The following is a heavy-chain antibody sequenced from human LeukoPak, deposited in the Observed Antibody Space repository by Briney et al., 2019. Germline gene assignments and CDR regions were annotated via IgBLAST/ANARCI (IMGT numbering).Heavy chain of an antibody. J-gene: IGHJ4*02. Sequence: ETLSLTCTVSGDSISGYYWNWIRQTPGKGLEWVGRIKSRADGETTDFAAPVKGRFTISRDDSKTTLYLQMHSLKTEDTAVYYCTTDLGITMIRGVIVSWGQGTLVTVSS. CDR3: TTDLGITMIRGVIVS. V-gene: IGHV3-15*07. CDR2: IKSRADGETT. D-gene: IGHD3-10*01. CDR1: GDSISGYY.